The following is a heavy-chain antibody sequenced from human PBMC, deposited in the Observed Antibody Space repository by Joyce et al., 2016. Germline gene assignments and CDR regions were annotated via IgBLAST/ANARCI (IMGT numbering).Heavy chain of an antibody. CDR2: IHSNGTT. V-gene: IGHV4-4*07. Sequence: QLQLQESGPGLVKPSETLSLTCTVSGGFISGHYWSWIRQTAGKGLDWIGRIHSNGTTIYNPACQSRVTMSLDLPKNQFSLRLRSVTAADSAIYYCAKFARDSSGFYPEADRGQGTLVTVSS. CDR1: GGFISGHY. D-gene: IGHD3-22*01. J-gene: IGHJ4*02. CDR3: AKFARDSSGFYPEAD.